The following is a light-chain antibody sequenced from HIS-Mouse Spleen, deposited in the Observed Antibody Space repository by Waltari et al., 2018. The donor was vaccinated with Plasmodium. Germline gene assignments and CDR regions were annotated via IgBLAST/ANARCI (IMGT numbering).Light chain of an antibody. Sequence: SYELTQPPSVSVSPGQTARITCSGDALPKKYAYWYQQKSGQAPVLVIYEASKPPSGIPERFSGSSSGTMATLTISGAQVEDEADYYCYSTDSSGNHRVFGGGTKLTVL. CDR3: YSTDSSGNHRV. J-gene: IGLJ3*02. CDR1: ALPKKY. V-gene: IGLV3-10*01. CDR2: EAS.